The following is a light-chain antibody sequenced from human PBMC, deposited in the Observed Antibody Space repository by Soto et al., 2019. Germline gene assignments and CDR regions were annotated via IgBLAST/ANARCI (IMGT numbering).Light chain of an antibody. CDR3: QQQSNWPRFT. CDR2: DAS. CDR1: QSVSSY. J-gene: IGKJ3*01. Sequence: DIVLTQSPATLSLSPGERATLACRASQSVSSYLAWYQQKPGQAPRLLIYDASNWATGNPAIFSGSGSGTDFTLTISSLEREDFAVYYCQQQSNWPRFTFGPGTKVDIK. V-gene: IGKV3-11*01.